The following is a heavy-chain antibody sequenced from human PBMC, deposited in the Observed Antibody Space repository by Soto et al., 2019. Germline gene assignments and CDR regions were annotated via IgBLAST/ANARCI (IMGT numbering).Heavy chain of an antibody. V-gene: IGHV1-69*01. D-gene: IGHD2-15*01. J-gene: IGHJ6*02. Sequence: QVQLVQSGAEVKKPGSSVKVSCKASGGTFSSYAISWVRQAPGQGLEWLGGIIPIFGTANYAQKFQGRVTITADETTSTATLALSSLGSEDTAVYYCERARIGGGVAATHHYYYGIDVWGQGTTVTVSS. CDR1: GGTFSSYA. CDR3: ERARIGGGVAATHHYYYGIDV. CDR2: IIPIFGTA.